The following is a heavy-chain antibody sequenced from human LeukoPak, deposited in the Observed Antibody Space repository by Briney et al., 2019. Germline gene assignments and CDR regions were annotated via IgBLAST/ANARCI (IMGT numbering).Heavy chain of an antibody. V-gene: IGHV3-30-3*01. CDR3: AKESGTSGYYFDH. D-gene: IGHD3-3*01. Sequence: GGSLRLSCAASGFTFSSYAMHWVRQAPGKGLEWVAVISYDGSSKYYTDSVKGRFTISRDNSKNTLYLQMNSLRGDDTAVYYCAKESGTSGYYFDHWGQGALVTVSS. CDR1: GFTFSSYA. CDR2: ISYDGSSK. J-gene: IGHJ4*02.